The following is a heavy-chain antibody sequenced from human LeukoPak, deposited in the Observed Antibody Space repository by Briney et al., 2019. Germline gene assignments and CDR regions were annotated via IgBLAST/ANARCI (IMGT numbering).Heavy chain of an antibody. J-gene: IGHJ4*02. CDR3: ARVRFYYGSGSHDFDY. Sequence: SETLSLTCTVSGGSISSGGYYWSWIRQHPGKGLEWIGYIYCSGSTYYNPSLKSRVTISVDTSKNQFSLNLSSVTAADTAVYYCARVRFYYGSGSHDFDYWGQGTLVTVSS. D-gene: IGHD3-10*01. CDR1: GGSISSGGYY. V-gene: IGHV4-31*03. CDR2: IYCSGST.